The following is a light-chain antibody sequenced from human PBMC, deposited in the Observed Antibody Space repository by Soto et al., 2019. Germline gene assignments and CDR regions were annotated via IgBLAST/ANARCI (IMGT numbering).Light chain of an antibody. CDR1: SGDVGAYNY. CDR3: SSYTSSNTLVV. CDR2: DVS. V-gene: IGLV2-14*01. J-gene: IGLJ2*01. Sequence: QSALTQPASVSGSPGQSITISCTGTSGDVGAYNYVSWYQQHPGKAPRLMIYDVSNRPSGASNRFSGSKSGNTASLTISGLQAEDEADYYCSSYTSSNTLVVFGGGTKLTVL.